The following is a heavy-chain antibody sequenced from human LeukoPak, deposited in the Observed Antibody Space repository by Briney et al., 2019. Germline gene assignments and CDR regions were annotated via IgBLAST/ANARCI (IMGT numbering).Heavy chain of an antibody. CDR1: GGSISSYY. CDR2: IYYSGST. Sequence: SETLSLTCTVSGGSISSYYWSWIRQPPGKGLEWIGYIYYSGSTNYNPSLKSRVTISVDTSKNQFSLKLSSVTAADTAVYYCASSYGDHEVFDYWGQGTLVTVSS. V-gene: IGHV4-59*08. CDR3: ASSYGDHEVFDY. J-gene: IGHJ4*02. D-gene: IGHD4-17*01.